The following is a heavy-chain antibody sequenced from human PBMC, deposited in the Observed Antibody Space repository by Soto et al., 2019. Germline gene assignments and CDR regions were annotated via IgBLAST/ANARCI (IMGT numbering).Heavy chain of an antibody. CDR1: GFTFGSCA. J-gene: IGHJ6*03. D-gene: IGHD2-2*01. CDR2: ISGSGGST. V-gene: IGHV3-23*01. Sequence: GSLRLSCAGCGFTFGSCAMRWVRQASGKGLEWVSAISGSGGSTDDADSVKGRLTSSRDNSKNTLYLQMNSLRAEDTAVNYCAKGRNLIAHEGYCGPSCYLRGATIVSYYYYYMDVWGKGTTVTVSS. CDR3: AKGRNLIAHEGYCGPSCYLRGATIVSYYYYYMDV.